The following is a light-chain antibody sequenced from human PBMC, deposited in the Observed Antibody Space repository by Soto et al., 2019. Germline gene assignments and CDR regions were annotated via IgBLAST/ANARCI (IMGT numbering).Light chain of an antibody. V-gene: IGLV2-14*01. Sequence: QSALTQPASVSGSPGQSITISCTGTISDVGAYNYVSWYQHHPGSAPKLVIYKVSNRPSGVSNRFSGSKSGNSASLTISGLQAEDEADYYCGSYTTSNTYVFGNGTKVTVL. CDR2: KVS. CDR3: GSYTTSNTYV. CDR1: ISDVGAYNY. J-gene: IGLJ1*01.